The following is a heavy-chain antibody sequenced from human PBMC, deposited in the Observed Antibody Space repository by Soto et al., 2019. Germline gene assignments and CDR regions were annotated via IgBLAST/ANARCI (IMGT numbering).Heavy chain of an antibody. J-gene: IGHJ3*02. D-gene: IGHD4-17*01. CDR3: ARDGVDVSRTTVRHGALDI. Sequence: QVQLVQSGAEVKKPGSSVKVSCKASGGSFSTYGISWVRQAPGQGLEWMGGFLPVFTTAKYAQKFQGRVPITADESTYTAYMGLRGLRSEDTAVYFCARDGVDVSRTTVRHGALDIWGQGTVVTVSS. CDR1: GGSFSTYG. CDR2: FLPVFTTA. V-gene: IGHV1-69*01.